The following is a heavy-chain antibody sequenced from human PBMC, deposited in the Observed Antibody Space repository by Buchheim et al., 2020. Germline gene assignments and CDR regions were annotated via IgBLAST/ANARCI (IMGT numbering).Heavy chain of an antibody. J-gene: IGHJ4*02. Sequence: QVQLVESGGGVVQPGRSLRLSCAASGFTFSSYAMHWVRQAPGKGLEWVAVITYDGSNKYYADSVKGRFTTSRDNSKNTLYLQMNSLRAEDTAVYYCASGYYDSSGYERNFDYWGQGTL. V-gene: IGHV3-30-3*01. CDR3: ASGYYDSSGYERNFDY. CDR1: GFTFSSYA. D-gene: IGHD3-22*01. CDR2: ITYDGSNK.